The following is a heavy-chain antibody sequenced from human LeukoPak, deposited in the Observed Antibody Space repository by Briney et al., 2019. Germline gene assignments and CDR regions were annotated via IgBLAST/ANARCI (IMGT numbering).Heavy chain of an antibody. D-gene: IGHD3-16*02. CDR2: ISSSSSYI. CDR3: ARSRYDYVWGSYRYTPAEYFQH. CDR1: GFTFSSYS. V-gene: IGHV3-21*01. Sequence: PGGSLRLSCAASGFTFSSYSMNWVRQAPGKGLEWVSSISSSSSYIYYADSVKGRFTISRDNAKNSQYLQMNSLRAEDTAVYYCARSRYDYVWGSYRYTPAEYFQHWGQGTLVTVSS. J-gene: IGHJ1*01.